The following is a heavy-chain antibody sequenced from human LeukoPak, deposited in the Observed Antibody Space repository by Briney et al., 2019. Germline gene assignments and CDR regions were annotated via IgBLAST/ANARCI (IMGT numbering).Heavy chain of an antibody. CDR1: GGSISSYY. J-gene: IGHJ3*02. CDR3: ARLDDSSGYYYDGAFDI. Sequence: SETLSLTCTASGGSISSYYWSWIRQPPGKGLEWIGYIYYSGSTNYNPSLKSRVTISVDTSKNQFSLKLSSVTAADTAVYYCARLDDSSGYYYDGAFDIWGQGTMVTVSS. CDR2: IYYSGST. V-gene: IGHV4-59*08. D-gene: IGHD3-22*01.